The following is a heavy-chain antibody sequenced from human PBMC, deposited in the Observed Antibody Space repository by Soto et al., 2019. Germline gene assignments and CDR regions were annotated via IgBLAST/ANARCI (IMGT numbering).Heavy chain of an antibody. CDR3: AKGGRRLAHYYYYYMDV. CDR1: GFTFNDYA. CDR2: INWNSGSI. V-gene: IGHV3-9*01. Sequence: LRLSCVASGFTFNDYAMHWVRQVPGKGLEWVSGINWNSGSIAYADSVKGRFTISRDNAKNSLYLQMNSLRAEDTALYYCAKGGRRLAHYYYYYMDVWGKGTTVTVSS. J-gene: IGHJ6*03.